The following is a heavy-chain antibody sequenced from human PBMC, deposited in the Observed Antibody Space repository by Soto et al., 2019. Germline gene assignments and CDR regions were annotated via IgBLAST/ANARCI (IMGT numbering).Heavy chain of an antibody. V-gene: IGHV3-30*03. CDR2: ISYDGSNK. Sequence: PGGSLRLSCAASGFTFSSYGTHWVRQAPGKGLEWVAVISYDGSNKYYADSVKGRFTISRDNSKNTLYLQMNSLRAEDTAVYYCARSPYSVSYLAYFDYWGQGTLVTVSS. D-gene: IGHD1-26*01. CDR1: GFTFSSYG. J-gene: IGHJ4*02. CDR3: ARSPYSVSYLAYFDY.